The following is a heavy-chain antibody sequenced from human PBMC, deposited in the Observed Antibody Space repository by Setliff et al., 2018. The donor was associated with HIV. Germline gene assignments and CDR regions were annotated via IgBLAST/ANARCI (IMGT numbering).Heavy chain of an antibody. Sequence: GGSLRLSCVVSGFTFYDYAMHWVRRAPGKALEWVSSLSWISYTIGYADSVKGRFTISRYNAKNSLYLRMNSLRAEDTAVYYCARVHLTTNAVYGVVSNWFDPWGQGALVTAPQ. CDR3: ARVHLTTNAVYGVVSNWFDP. CDR1: GFTFYDYA. D-gene: IGHD3-3*01. CDR2: LSWISYTI. V-gene: IGHV3-9*01. J-gene: IGHJ5*02.